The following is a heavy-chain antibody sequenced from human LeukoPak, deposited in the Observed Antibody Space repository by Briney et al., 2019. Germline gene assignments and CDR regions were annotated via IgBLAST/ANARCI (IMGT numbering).Heavy chain of an antibody. CDR3: ASEEVYSSGWFDY. J-gene: IGHJ4*02. D-gene: IGHD6-19*01. Sequence: SETLSLTCTVSGGSISSYYWSWVRQPAGKGLEWVGGIYTSGSNNYNPSLTSRVTISVDTSKNHFSLQLSSVTAADTAVYYCASEEVYSSGWFDYWGQGTLVTVSS. CDR1: GGSISSYY. V-gene: IGHV4-4*07. CDR2: IYTSGSN.